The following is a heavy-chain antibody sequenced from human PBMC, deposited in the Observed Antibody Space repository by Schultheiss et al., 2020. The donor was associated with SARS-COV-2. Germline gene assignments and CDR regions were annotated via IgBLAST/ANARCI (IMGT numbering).Heavy chain of an antibody. CDR3: AREQYNRLYFDY. D-gene: IGHD1-14*01. J-gene: IGHJ4*02. CDR2: ISYDGSNK. V-gene: IGHV3-30*19. Sequence: GGSLRLSCAASGFTFSSYGMHWVRQAPGKGLEWVAVISYDGSNKYYADSVKGRFTISRENSKNTLYLQMNSLRAEDTAVYYCAREQYNRLYFDYWGQGTLVTVSS. CDR1: GFTFSSYG.